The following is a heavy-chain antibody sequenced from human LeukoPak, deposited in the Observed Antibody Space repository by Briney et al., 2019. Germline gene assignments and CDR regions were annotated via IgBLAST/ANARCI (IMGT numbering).Heavy chain of an antibody. CDR2: ISYDGSNK. J-gene: IGHJ6*02. Sequence: GRSLRLSCAASGFTFSSYAMHWVRQAPGKGLEWVAVISYDGSNKYYADSVKGRFTISRDNSKNTLYLQMNSLRAEDTAVYYCARDMEAPGVPVNSRYYYYGMDVWGQGTAVTVSS. D-gene: IGHD4-17*01. V-gene: IGHV3-30-3*01. CDR1: GFTFSSYA. CDR3: ARDMEAPGVPVNSRYYYYGMDV.